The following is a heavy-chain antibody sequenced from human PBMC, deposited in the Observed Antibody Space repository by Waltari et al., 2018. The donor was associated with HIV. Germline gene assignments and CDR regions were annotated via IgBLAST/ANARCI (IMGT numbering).Heavy chain of an antibody. D-gene: IGHD3-10*02. Sequence: PGGSLRLSCAASGFPFDTYAMNWVRQAPGKRLEWVAAISGSGEIAYSADSVKGRFSISRDNSKNTLFLHMTSLRAEDTALYYCAKDLGDYVWGMFTGAHFDSWGQGTLVTVSS. J-gene: IGHJ4*02. CDR2: ISGSGEIA. CDR3: AKDLGDYVWGMFTGAHFDS. CDR1: GFPFDTYA. V-gene: IGHV3-23*01.